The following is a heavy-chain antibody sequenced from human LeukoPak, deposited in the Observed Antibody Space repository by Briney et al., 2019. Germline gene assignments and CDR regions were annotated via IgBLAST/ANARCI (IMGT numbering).Heavy chain of an antibody. V-gene: IGHV4-59*01. Sequence: SETLSLTCTVSGGSISGYSWSWIRQPPGKGLEWVGYIYYSGSTNYNPSLKSRVTISVDTSKNQFSLKLSSVTAADTAVYYCARVGIAAAGFDYWGQGTLVTVSS. CDR2: IYYSGST. CDR1: GGSISGYS. CDR3: ARVGIAAAGFDY. D-gene: IGHD6-13*01. J-gene: IGHJ4*02.